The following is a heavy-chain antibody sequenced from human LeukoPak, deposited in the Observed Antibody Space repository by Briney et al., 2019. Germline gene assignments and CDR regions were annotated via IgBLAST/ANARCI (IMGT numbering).Heavy chain of an antibody. CDR3: ARDGYDSSGHRYYFDY. J-gene: IGHJ4*02. CDR1: GYTFTGYY. D-gene: IGHD3-22*01. Sequence: ASVKVSCKASGYTFTGYYMHWVRQAPGQGLEWMGWINPNSGGTNYAQKFQGRVTMTRDTSISTAYMELSGLRSDDTAVYYCARDGYDSSGHRYYFDYWGQGTLVTVSS. V-gene: IGHV1-2*02. CDR2: INPNSGGT.